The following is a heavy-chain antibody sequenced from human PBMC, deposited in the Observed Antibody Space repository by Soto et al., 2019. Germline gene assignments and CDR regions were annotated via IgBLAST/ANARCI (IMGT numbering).Heavy chain of an antibody. D-gene: IGHD2-15*01. J-gene: IGHJ5*02. Sequence: QLQLQESGPGLVKPSETLSLTCTVSGGSISSSSYYWGWIRQPPGKGLEWIGSIYYSGSTYYNPSLKSRVTTSVATSNNQFSLKLSSVTAADTAVYYCARHIPYCSGGSCYGGNWFDPWGQGTLVTVSS. CDR3: ARHIPYCSGGSCYGGNWFDP. CDR1: GGSISSSSYY. CDR2: IYYSGST. V-gene: IGHV4-39*01.